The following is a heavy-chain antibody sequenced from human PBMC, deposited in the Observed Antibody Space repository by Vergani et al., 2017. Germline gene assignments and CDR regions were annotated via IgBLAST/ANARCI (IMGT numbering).Heavy chain of an antibody. J-gene: IGHJ6*03. Sequence: QVQLQESGPGLVKPSQTLSLTCTVSGGSISSGGYYWSWIRQHPGKGLEWIGYIYYSGSTYYNPSLKSRVTISGDTSKNQFSLKLSSVTAADTAVYYCARGFNSPPPFWGGNYYYYMDVWGKGTTVTVSS. CDR1: GGSISSGGYY. CDR2: IYYSGST. D-gene: IGHD3-3*01. V-gene: IGHV4-31*03. CDR3: ARGFNSPPPFWGGNYYYYMDV.